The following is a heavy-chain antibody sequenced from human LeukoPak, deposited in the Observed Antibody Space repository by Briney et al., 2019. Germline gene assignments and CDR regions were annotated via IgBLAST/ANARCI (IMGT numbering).Heavy chain of an antibody. V-gene: IGHV3-23*01. CDR3: AKGGRIAARPLDY. J-gene: IGHJ4*02. Sequence: GGSLRLSCAASGFTFSSYAMSWVRQAPGKGLEWVSAISGSGGSTYYADSVKGRFTISRDNSKNTLYLQMNSLIAADTAVYYCAKGGRIAARPLDYWGQGTLVTVSS. CDR2: ISGSGGST. D-gene: IGHD6-6*01. CDR1: GFTFSSYA.